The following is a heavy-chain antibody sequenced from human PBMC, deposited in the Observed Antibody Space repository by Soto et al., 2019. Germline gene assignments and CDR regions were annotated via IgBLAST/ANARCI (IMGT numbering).Heavy chain of an antibody. CDR3: ARTSGGTYSFDP. Sequence: SETLSLTCAVYGGSFSGYYWSWIRQPPGKGLEWIGEINHSGSTNYNPSLRSRVTISVDKSKNQFSLHLSSVTAADSAVYYCARTSGGTYSFDPWGQGTLVTVSS. CDR1: GGSFSGYY. V-gene: IGHV4-34*01. J-gene: IGHJ5*02. D-gene: IGHD3-10*01. CDR2: INHSGST.